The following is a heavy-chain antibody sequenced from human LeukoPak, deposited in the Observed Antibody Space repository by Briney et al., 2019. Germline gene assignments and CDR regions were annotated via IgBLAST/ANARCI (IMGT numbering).Heavy chain of an antibody. Sequence: GGSLRLSCAASGFTFSSYWMSWVRQAPGKGLEWVANIKQDGSEKYYVDSVKGRFTISRDSAKNSLYLQMNSLRAEDTAVYHCANSRWKLRMDAFDIWGQGTMVTVSS. CDR2: IKQDGSEK. D-gene: IGHD1-26*01. CDR3: ANSRWKLRMDAFDI. J-gene: IGHJ3*02. CDR1: GFTFSSYW. V-gene: IGHV3-7*01.